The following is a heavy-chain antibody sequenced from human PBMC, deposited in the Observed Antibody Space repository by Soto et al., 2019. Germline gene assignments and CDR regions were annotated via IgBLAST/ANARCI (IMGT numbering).Heavy chain of an antibody. CDR2: IYYSGST. J-gene: IGHJ5*02. D-gene: IGHD2-15*01. Sequence: PSETLSLTCTVSCGSVSSGSYYWRWIRQPPGKGLEWIGYIYYSGSTNYNPSLKSRVTISVDTSKNQFSLKLSSVTAADTAVYYCARDQWRGCSGGICYENGFGPWGQGALVTVSS. V-gene: IGHV4-61*01. CDR1: CGSVSSGSYY. CDR3: ARDQWRGCSGGICYENGFGP.